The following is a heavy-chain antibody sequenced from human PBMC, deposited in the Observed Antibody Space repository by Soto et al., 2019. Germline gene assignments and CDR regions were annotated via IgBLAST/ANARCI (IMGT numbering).Heavy chain of an antibody. J-gene: IGHJ6*02. CDR3: ARDQGVVGATTHYYYYGMDV. D-gene: IGHD1-26*01. CDR2: IIPIFGTA. CDR1: GGTFSSYA. Sequence: SVKVSCKASGGTFSSYAISWVRQAPGQGLEWMGGIIPIFGTANYAQKFQGRVTITADESTSTAYMELSSLRSEDTAVYYCARDQGVVGATTHYYYYGMDVWGQGTTVTVSS. V-gene: IGHV1-69*13.